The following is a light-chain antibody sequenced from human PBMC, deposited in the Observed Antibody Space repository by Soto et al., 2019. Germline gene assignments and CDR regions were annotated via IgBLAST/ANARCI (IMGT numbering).Light chain of an antibody. J-gene: IGKJ2*01. CDR1: QSVSSGY. CDR3: QQYGSSPYT. Sequence: EIVLTQSPGTLSLSPGERATLSCRASQSVSSGYLAWYQQKPGQAPRLLMYGASSRATGVPDRFSGRGSGTDFTLTISRLEPEDFAVYYCQQYGSSPYTFGQGTKLEIK. V-gene: IGKV3-20*01. CDR2: GAS.